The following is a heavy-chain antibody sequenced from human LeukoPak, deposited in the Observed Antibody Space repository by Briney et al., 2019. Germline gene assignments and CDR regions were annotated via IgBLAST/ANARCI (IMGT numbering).Heavy chain of an antibody. Sequence: GGSLRLSCTASGFTFSDYWMTWGRHAPGKGLELVANIKQDGSAKYYVDSVKGRFTNPRANAKNPLYLQMELLRVEETATYYCARWRGSTTERSYYWGQGTLVTVSS. CDR2: IKQDGSAK. CDR1: GFTFSDYW. CDR3: ARWRGSTTERSYY. J-gene: IGHJ4*02. V-gene: IGHV3-7*01. D-gene: IGHD2-2*01.